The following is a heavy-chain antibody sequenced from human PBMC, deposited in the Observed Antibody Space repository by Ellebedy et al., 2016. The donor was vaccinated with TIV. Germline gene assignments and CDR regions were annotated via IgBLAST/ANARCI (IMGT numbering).Heavy chain of an antibody. J-gene: IGHJ3*02. CDR3: ARTDAYDAFDI. CDR2: ISSSGTTT. CDR1: GFTFSSYS. V-gene: IGHV3-48*04. D-gene: IGHD2-2*01. Sequence: GGSLRLSCAASGFTFSSYSMNWVRQAPGKGLQWVSYISSSGTTTYSADSVKGRFTISRDNAKNSLYLQMNSLTAEDTTLYYCARTDAYDAFDIWGQGTMVTVSS.